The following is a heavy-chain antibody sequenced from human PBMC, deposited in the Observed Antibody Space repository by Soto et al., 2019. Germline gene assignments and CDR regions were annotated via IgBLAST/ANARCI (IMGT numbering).Heavy chain of an antibody. Sequence: PSETLSLTCTVSGGSISSGGYHWSWIRQHPGKGLEWIGYIYYSGSTYYNPSLKSRVTISVDTSKNQFSLKLSSVTAADTAVYYCARDLYGMDVWGQGTTVTVSS. V-gene: IGHV4-31*03. CDR1: GGSISSGGYH. J-gene: IGHJ6*02. CDR2: IYYSGST. CDR3: ARDLYGMDV.